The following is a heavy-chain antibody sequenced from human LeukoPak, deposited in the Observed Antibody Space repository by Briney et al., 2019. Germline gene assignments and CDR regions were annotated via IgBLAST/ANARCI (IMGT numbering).Heavy chain of an antibody. J-gene: IGHJ4*02. CDR2: FYNSGRS. D-gene: IGHD3-16*01. Sequence: SETLSLTCTVSDDSISDYYRGWIRQPPGQGLEWIGYFYNSGRSTYNPSLKSRVTISPDTSTNHSSLKLNSVTTADTAVYYCTRGAGWLIDYWGQGILVTVSS. V-gene: IGHV4-59*01. CDR1: DDSISDYY. CDR3: TRGAGWLIDY.